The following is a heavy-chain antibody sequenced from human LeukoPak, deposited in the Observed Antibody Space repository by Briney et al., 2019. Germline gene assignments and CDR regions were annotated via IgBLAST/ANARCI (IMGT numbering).Heavy chain of an antibody. J-gene: IGHJ4*02. V-gene: IGHV4-59*08. Sequence: SETLSLTCTVSGGSISSYYWSWIRQPPGKGLEWIGYIYYSGSTNYNPSLKSRVTISVDTSKNQFSLKLSSVTAADTAVYYCARYGSGSYYGGGFFDYWGQGTLVTVSS. CDR1: GGSISSYY. D-gene: IGHD3-10*01. CDR3: ARYGSGSYYGGGFFDY. CDR2: IYYSGST.